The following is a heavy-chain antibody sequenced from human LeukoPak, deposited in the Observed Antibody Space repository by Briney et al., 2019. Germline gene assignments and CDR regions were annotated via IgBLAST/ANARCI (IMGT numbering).Heavy chain of an antibody. CDR3: ARSAATGTHNWFDP. V-gene: IGHV4-39*07. CDR2: IYHSGST. CDR1: GGSISSGSYY. Sequence: PSETLSLTCTVSGGSISSGSYYWSWIRQPAGKGLEWIGSIYHSGSTYYNPSLKSRVTISVDTSKNQFSLKLSSVTAADTAVYYCARSAATGTHNWFDPWGQGTLVTVSS. D-gene: IGHD6-13*01. J-gene: IGHJ5*02.